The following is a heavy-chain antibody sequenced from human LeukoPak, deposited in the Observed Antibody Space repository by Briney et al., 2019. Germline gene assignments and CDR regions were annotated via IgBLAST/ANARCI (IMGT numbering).Heavy chain of an antibody. J-gene: IGHJ4*02. CDR1: GFTFSSYA. V-gene: IGHV3-23*01. CDR3: AKSFQVTVSKWELLRAPSFDY. Sequence: GGSLRLSCAASGFTFSSYAMSWVRQAPGKGLEWVSAIGGSGGSTYYADSVKGRFTISRDNSKNTLYLQMNSLRAEDTAVYYCAKSFQVTVSKWELLRAPSFDYWGQGTLVTVSS. CDR2: IGGSGGST. D-gene: IGHD1-26*01.